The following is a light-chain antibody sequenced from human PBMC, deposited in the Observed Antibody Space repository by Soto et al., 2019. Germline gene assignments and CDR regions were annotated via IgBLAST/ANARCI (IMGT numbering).Light chain of an antibody. CDR3: QQYNIWPPWT. CDR1: QSVSNN. CDR2: GAS. V-gene: IGKV3-15*01. Sequence: EIVTTRSPATQSVSPGERATLSCRASQSVSNNLAWYQQRPGQAPRLLIYGASTRATGVPARFSGSGSGTDFTLTISSLQSEDFAVYYCQQYNIWPPWTFGQGTKVDI. J-gene: IGKJ1*01.